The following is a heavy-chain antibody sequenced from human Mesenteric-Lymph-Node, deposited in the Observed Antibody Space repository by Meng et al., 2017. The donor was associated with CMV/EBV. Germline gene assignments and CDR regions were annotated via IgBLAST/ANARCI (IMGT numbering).Heavy chain of an antibody. D-gene: IGHD4-23*01. Sequence: QVHLPQGGARPLKPSETLALPCAVYGGSFSGYYWSWIRQPPGKGLEWIGEINHSGSTNYNPSLKSRVTISVDTSKNQFSLKLSSVTAADTAVYYCARHQRWLKSEGGFNYWGQGTLVTVSS. CDR2: INHSGST. J-gene: IGHJ4*02. V-gene: IGHV4-34*01. CDR3: ARHQRWLKSEGGFNY. CDR1: GGSFSGYY.